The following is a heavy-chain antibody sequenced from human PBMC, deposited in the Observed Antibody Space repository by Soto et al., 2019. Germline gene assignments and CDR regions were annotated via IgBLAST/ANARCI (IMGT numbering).Heavy chain of an antibody. D-gene: IGHD3-22*01. Sequence: GSLRLSCVASGFTFSAYSMNWVRQAPGKGLEWLSYISGDRAYIYYADSVRGRFTISRDNSKNTLYLQMNSLRAEDTAVYYCAKEPVFSGYYFDYWGQGTLVTVSS. CDR2: ISGDRAYI. V-gene: IGHV3-21*04. J-gene: IGHJ4*02. CDR3: AKEPVFSGYYFDY. CDR1: GFTFSAYS.